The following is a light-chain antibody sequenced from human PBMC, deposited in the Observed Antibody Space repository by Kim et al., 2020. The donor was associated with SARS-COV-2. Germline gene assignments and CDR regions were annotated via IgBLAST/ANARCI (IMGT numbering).Light chain of an antibody. CDR2: AAS. V-gene: IGKV1-27*01. CDR1: QGISNN. J-gene: IGKJ2*01. Sequence: SASIGDIVTIPCRASQGISNNFAWYQQKPGKVPKFLINAASALQSGFPSRFIGIGPGTDFTLTISSLQPEDVAIYYCQKYNSAPYTFGQGTKL. CDR3: QKYNSAPYT.